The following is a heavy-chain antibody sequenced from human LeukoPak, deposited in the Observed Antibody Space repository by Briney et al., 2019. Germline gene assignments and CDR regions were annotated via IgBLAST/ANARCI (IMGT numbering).Heavy chain of an antibody. V-gene: IGHV1-69*05. CDR2: IIPIFGTA. J-gene: IGHJ5*02. CDR1: GGTFSSYA. Sequence: ASVKVSCKASGGTFSSYAISWVRQAPGQGLEWMGGIIPIFGTANYAQKFQGRVTMTRDTSTSTVYMELSSLRSEDTAVYYCARGDWFGPWGQGTLVTVSS. CDR3: ARGDWFGP.